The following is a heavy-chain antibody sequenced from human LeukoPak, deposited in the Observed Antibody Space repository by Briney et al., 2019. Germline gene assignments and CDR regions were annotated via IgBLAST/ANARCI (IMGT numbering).Heavy chain of an antibody. CDR2: IYHSGST. D-gene: IGHD3-22*01. CDR1: GYSISSGYY. CDR3: ACLTTADAFDI. Sequence: SETLSLTCTVSGYSISSGYYWGWIRQPPGKELEWIGSIYHSGSTYYNPSLKSRVTISVDTSKNQFSLKLSSVTAADTAVYYCACLTTADAFDIWGQGTMVTVSS. J-gene: IGHJ3*02. V-gene: IGHV4-38-2*02.